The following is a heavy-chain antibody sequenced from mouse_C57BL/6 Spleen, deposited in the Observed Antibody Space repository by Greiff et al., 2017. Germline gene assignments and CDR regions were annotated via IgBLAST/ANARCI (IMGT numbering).Heavy chain of an antibody. CDR2: IRNKANGYTT. CDR3: ARYRVVGTYYFDY. Sequence: EVQLVESGGGLVQPGGSLSLSCAASGFTFTDYYMSWVRQPPGKALEWLGFIRNKANGYTTEYSASVKGRFTISRDNSQSILYLRMKALRAADSATYCCARYRVVGTYYFDYWGQGTTLTVSS. V-gene: IGHV7-3*01. CDR1: GFTFTDYY. D-gene: IGHD1-1*02. J-gene: IGHJ2*01.